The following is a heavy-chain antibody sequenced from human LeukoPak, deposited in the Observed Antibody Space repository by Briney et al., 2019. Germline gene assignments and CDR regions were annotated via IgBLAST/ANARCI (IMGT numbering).Heavy chain of an antibody. J-gene: IGHJ5*02. CDR1: GGSISSYY. CDR2: IHYSGTT. CDR3: ARDNPGIAAAGNWFDP. Sequence: SETLSLTCTASGGSISSYYCSWIRQPPGKGLEWIGYIHYSGTTNYNPSLKSRVTISVDTSKNQFSLKLSSVTAADTAVYYCARDNPGIAAAGNWFDPWGQGTLVTVSS. V-gene: IGHV4-59*12. D-gene: IGHD6-13*01.